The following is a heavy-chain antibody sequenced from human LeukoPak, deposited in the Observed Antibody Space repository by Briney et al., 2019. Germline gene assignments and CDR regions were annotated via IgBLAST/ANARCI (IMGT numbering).Heavy chain of an antibody. V-gene: IGHV4-59*01. CDR3: ARVGSYYYYGMDV. CDR2: IYYSGST. CDR1: GGSISSYY. J-gene: IGHJ6*02. Sequence: SETLSLTSTVSGGSISSYYWSWIRQPPGKGLEWIGYIYYSGSTNYNPSLKSRVTISVDTSKNQFSLKLSSVTAADTAVYYCARVGSYYYYGMDVWGQGTTVTVSS. D-gene: IGHD3-10*01.